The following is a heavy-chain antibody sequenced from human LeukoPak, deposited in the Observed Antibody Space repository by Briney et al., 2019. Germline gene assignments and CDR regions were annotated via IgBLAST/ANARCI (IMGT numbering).Heavy chain of an antibody. J-gene: IGHJ4*02. V-gene: IGHV3-7*01. D-gene: IGHD5-12*01. CDR1: GFTFSSYW. Sequence: QPGGSLRLSYAASGFTFSSYWMSWVRQAPGKGLEWVANINQDGSEKYYVDSVKGRFTISRDHAKNSLYLQMNSLRAEDTAVYYCARDLAAYSHWGQGTLVTVSS. CDR2: INQDGSEK. CDR3: ARDLAAYSH.